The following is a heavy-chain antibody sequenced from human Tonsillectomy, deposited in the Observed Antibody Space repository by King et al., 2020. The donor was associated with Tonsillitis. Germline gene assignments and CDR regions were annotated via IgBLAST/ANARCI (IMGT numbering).Heavy chain of an antibody. J-gene: IGHJ5*02. CDR1: GVSVSGGSYY. D-gene: IGHD3-3*01. CDR3: AGAHSITIFGVVNGFDP. CDR2: IYYTGST. V-gene: IGHV4-61*01. Sequence: VQLQESGPGLVKPSETLSLTCTVSGVSVSGGSYYWSWIRQPPGKGLQWIGYIYYTGSTNYNPSLKSRVTISVDTSKNQFSLKLSSVTAADTAVYYCAGAHSITIFGVVNGFDPWGQGTLVTVSS.